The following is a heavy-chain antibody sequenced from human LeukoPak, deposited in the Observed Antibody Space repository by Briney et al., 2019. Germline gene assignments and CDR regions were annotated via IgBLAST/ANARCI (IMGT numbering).Heavy chain of an antibody. J-gene: IGHJ6*03. CDR3: ARDVYGSGHYYYMDV. CDR1: GFTVSSNY. V-gene: IGHV3-66*01. D-gene: IGHD3-10*01. Sequence: GGSLRLSCAASGFTVSSNYMSWVRQAPGKGLEWVSVIYSGGSTYYADSVKGRFTISRDNSKNTLYLQMNSLRAEDTAVYYCARDVYGSGHYYYMDVWGKGTTVTISS. CDR2: IYSGGST.